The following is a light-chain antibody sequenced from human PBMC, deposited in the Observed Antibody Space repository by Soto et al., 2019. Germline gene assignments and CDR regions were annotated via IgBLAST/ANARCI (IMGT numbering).Light chain of an antibody. J-gene: IGLJ1*01. CDR3: SSYTSSSTYV. CDR2: EVS. V-gene: IGLV2-14*01. CDR1: SSDVGGYNY. Sequence: QSVLAQPASVPGSPGQSITISCTGTSSDVGGYNYVSWYQQHPGKAPKLMTYEVSNRPSGVSNRFSGSKSGNTASLTISGLQAEDEADYYRSSYTSSSTYVFGTGTKVTVL.